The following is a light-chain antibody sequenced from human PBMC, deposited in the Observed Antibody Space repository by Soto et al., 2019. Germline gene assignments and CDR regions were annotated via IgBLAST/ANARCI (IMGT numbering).Light chain of an antibody. CDR3: QQSGSSPRT. Sequence: EIVLTQSPGTLSLSPGERATLSCRASQSVRNVYLAWYQQKPGQAPRLLIYDASNRATGIPDRFSGSGSGTDLPLTINRLEPEDFAVYYCQQSGSSPRTFGQGTKLEI. CDR1: QSVRNVY. J-gene: IGKJ2*01. V-gene: IGKV3-20*01. CDR2: DAS.